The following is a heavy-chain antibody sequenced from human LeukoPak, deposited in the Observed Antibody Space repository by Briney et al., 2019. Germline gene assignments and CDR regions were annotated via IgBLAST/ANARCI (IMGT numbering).Heavy chain of an antibody. V-gene: IGHV4-39*01. CDR2: IYYSGST. CDR3: ARHNAGYNPHRYMDV. CDR1: GGSISSSSYY. Sequence: SETLSLTSTVSGGSISSSSYYWGWIRQPPGKGLEWIGSIYYSGSTNYNPSLKSRVTISVDTSKNHFSLKLSSLTPADTAVYYCARHNAGYNPHRYMDVWGKGTTVTVSS. D-gene: IGHD5-24*01. J-gene: IGHJ6*03.